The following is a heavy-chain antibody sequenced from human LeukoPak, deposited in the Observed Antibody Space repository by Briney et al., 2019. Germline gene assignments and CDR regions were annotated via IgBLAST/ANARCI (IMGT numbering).Heavy chain of an antibody. V-gene: IGHV4-34*01. J-gene: IGHJ4*02. CDR2: INHSGST. CDR1: GGSFSGYY. D-gene: IGHD3-22*01. CDR3: ARAPSITMIVVHYFDY. Sequence: SETLSLTCAVYGGSFSGYYWSWIRQPPGKGLEWIGEINHSGSTNYNPSLKSRVTISVDKSKNQFSLKLSSVTAADTAVYYCARAPSITMIVVHYFDYWGQGTLVTVSS.